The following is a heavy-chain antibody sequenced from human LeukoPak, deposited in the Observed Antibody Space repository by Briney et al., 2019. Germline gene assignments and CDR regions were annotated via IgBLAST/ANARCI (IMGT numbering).Heavy chain of an antibody. V-gene: IGHV3-30*04. Sequence: GGSLRLSCAASGFTFSSYAMHWVRQAPGKGLEWVAVISYDGSNKYYADSVKGRFTISRDNSKNTLYLQMNSLRAEDTAVYYCARDGDVWGSYLDYWGQGTLVTVSS. CDR3: ARDGDVWGSYLDY. D-gene: IGHD3-16*02. J-gene: IGHJ4*02. CDR2: ISYDGSNK. CDR1: GFTFSSYA.